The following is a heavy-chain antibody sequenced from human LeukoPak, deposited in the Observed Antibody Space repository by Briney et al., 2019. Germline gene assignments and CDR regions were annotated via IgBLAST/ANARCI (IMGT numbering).Heavy chain of an antibody. J-gene: IGHJ4*02. CDR3: APEYQLLRHFDY. D-gene: IGHD2-2*01. V-gene: IGHV3-21*01. CDR2: ISSSSYI. CDR1: GFTFSSYS. Sequence: GGSLRLSCAASGFTFSSYSMNWVRQAPGKGLEWVSSISSSSYIYYADSVKGRFTISRDNAKNPLYLQMNSLRAEDTAVYYCAPEYQLLRHFDYWGQGTLVTVSS.